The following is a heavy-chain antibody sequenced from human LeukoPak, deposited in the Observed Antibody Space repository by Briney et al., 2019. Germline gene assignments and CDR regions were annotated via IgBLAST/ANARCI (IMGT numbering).Heavy chain of an antibody. D-gene: IGHD3-22*01. CDR1: GYTFTDYY. CDR3: ARVAPDYYDYSGSLDY. Sequence: AASVKVSCKASGYTFTDYYMHWVRQAPGQGLEWMGWINPHSGGTNYAQKFQGWVTMTRDTAINTAYVELSRLRSDDTVVYYCARVAPDYYDYSGSLDYWGQGTLVTVSA. V-gene: IGHV1-2*04. CDR2: INPHSGGT. J-gene: IGHJ4*02.